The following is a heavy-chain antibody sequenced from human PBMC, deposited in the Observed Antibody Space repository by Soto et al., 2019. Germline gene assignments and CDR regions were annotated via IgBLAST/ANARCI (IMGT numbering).Heavy chain of an antibody. Sequence: GGSLRLSCAASGFTFSSYGMHWVRQAPGKGLEWVAVIWYDGSNKYYADSVKGRFTISRDNSKNTLYLQMNSLRAEDTAVYYCARDVAYCGGDCYSETYYYYGMDVWGQGTTVTVSS. CDR3: ARDVAYCGGDCYSETYYYYGMDV. J-gene: IGHJ6*02. D-gene: IGHD2-21*02. V-gene: IGHV3-33*01. CDR2: IWYDGSNK. CDR1: GFTFSSYG.